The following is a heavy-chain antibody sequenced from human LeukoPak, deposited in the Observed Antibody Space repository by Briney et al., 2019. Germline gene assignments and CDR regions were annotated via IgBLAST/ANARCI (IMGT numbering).Heavy chain of an antibody. V-gene: IGHV5-51*01. CDR3: ARRVVEYYYDSSGYYQDDAFDI. Sequence: GESLKISCKGSGYSFTSYWIGWGRQMPGKGLEWMGIIYPGDSDTRYRPSFRAQVTISADKSISTAYLQWSSLKASDTAMYYCARRVVEYYYDSSGYYQDDAFDIWGQGTMVTVSS. D-gene: IGHD3-22*01. J-gene: IGHJ3*02. CDR1: GYSFTSYW. CDR2: IYPGDSDT.